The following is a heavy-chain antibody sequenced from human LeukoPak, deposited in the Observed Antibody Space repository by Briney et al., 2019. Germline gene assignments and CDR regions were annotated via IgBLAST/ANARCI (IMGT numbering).Heavy chain of an antibody. D-gene: IGHD3-10*01. CDR2: IKQDGSEK. CDR3: ARDRVLYYYGSGSHYFDY. J-gene: IGHJ4*02. CDR1: GFTFSSYW. Sequence: GGSLRLSCAAPGFTFSSYWMSWVRQAPGKGLEWVANIKQDGSEKYYVDSVKGRFTISRDNAKNSLYLQMNSLRAEDTAVYYCARDRVLYYYGSGSHYFDYWGQGTLVTVSS. V-gene: IGHV3-7*01.